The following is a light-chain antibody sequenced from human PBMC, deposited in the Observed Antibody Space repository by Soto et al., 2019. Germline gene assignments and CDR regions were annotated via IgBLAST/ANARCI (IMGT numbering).Light chain of an antibody. V-gene: IGLV1-40*01. CDR1: SSNIGAGYD. Sequence: QSVLTQPPSVSGAPGQRVTISCTGSSSNIGAGYDVHWYQQLPGTAPKLLIYGNSNRPSGVPDRFFGSKSGTSASLAITGLQAEDEADYYCQSYDSRLSVVFGGGTKLTAL. CDR2: GNS. CDR3: QSYDSRLSVV. J-gene: IGLJ2*01.